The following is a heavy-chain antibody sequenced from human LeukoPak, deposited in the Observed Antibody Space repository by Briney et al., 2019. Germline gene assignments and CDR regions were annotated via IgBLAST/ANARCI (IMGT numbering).Heavy chain of an antibody. J-gene: IGHJ4*02. Sequence: GGSLRLSCAASGFTFSSYSMNWVRQAPGKGLEWVSSISSSSYIYYADSVKGRFTISRDNSKNTLYLQMNSLRAEDTAVYYCARDNFWSGYYYFDYWGQGTLVTVSS. CDR3: ARDNFWSGYYYFDY. CDR1: GFTFSSYS. CDR2: ISSSSYI. D-gene: IGHD3-3*01. V-gene: IGHV3-21*01.